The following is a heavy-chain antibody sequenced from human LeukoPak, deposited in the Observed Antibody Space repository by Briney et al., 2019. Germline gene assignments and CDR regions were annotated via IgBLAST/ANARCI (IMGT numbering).Heavy chain of an antibody. J-gene: IGHJ4*02. CDR2: IKQDGSEK. CDR1: GFTFSSYW. Sequence: GGSLRLSCAASGFTFSSYWMSWVRQAPGKGLEWVANIKQDGSEKYYADSVKGRFTISRDNSKNTLYLQMNSLRAEDTAVYYCARGYSYGSTDNFDYWGQGTLVTVSS. D-gene: IGHD5-18*01. V-gene: IGHV3-7*01. CDR3: ARGYSYGSTDNFDY.